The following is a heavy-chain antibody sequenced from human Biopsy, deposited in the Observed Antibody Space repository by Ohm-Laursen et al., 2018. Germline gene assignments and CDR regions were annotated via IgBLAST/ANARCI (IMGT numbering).Heavy chain of an antibody. CDR3: ASAGYNPDWNFDL. J-gene: IGHJ2*01. CDR2: ISGSSNT. V-gene: IGHV4-59*12. CDR1: GGSFSGYY. D-gene: IGHD5-24*01. Sequence: PSETLSLTCTVSGGSFSGYYWSWIRQPPGKGLEWIGYISGSSNTNYNPSLKSRVTLSTDTSETQFSLRLSSVTAADTAVYYCASAGYNPDWNFDLWGRGTLVTVSS.